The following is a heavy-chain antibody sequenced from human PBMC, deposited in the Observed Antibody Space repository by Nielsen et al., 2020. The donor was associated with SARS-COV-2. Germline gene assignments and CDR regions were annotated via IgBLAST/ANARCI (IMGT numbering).Heavy chain of an antibody. Sequence: GGSLRLSCAASGFTFSSYAMHWVRQAPGKGLEYVSAISSNGGSTYYANSVKGRFTISRDNSKNTLYLQMNSLRAEDTAVYYCARDRNTMVRGVITPYYYYYGMDVWGQGTTVTVSS. CDR2: ISSNGGST. J-gene: IGHJ6*02. V-gene: IGHV3-64*01. CDR1: GFTFSSYA. CDR3: ARDRNTMVRGVITPYYYYYGMDV. D-gene: IGHD3-10*01.